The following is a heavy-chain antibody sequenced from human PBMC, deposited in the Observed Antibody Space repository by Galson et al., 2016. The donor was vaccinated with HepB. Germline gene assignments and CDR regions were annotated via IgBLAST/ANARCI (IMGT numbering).Heavy chain of an antibody. CDR1: GFTFRNYG. J-gene: IGHJ6*04. Sequence: LRLSCAASGFTFRNYGMTWVRQAPGKGLEVVSSISRSGDSTDYADSGKGRFTISRDNSKNTLSLQMNSLTADDTAIYYCVQGSTAPAVWGKGTTVTVSS. CDR2: ISRSGDST. CDR3: VQGSTAPAV. V-gene: IGHV3-23*01. D-gene: IGHD1-26*01.